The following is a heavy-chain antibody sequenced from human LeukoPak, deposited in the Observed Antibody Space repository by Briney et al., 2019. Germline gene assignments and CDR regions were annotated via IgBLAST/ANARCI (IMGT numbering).Heavy chain of an antibody. CDR2: VTGSGGDT. CDR3: GKERSSSGSDFEY. J-gene: IGHJ4*02. CDR1: GFTFSNYA. Sequence: PGGSLRLSCAASGFTFSNYAMSWVRQTPGKGLECVSVVTGSGGDTYYTGSVNGRFTISRDNSRNTLYLQMNSLRVEDSAVYYCGKERSSSGSDFEYRGQGTLVTVSS. D-gene: IGHD3-10*01. V-gene: IGHV3-23*01.